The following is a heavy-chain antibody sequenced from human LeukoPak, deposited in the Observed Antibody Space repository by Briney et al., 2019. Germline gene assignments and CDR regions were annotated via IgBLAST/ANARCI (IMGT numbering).Heavy chain of an antibody. CDR3: ARAGTGNIVVVPAAIRGNWFDP. D-gene: IGHD2-2*02. CDR2: ISAYNGNT. V-gene: IGHV1-18*01. CDR1: GYTFTSYG. J-gene: IGHJ5*02. Sequence: ASVKVSCKASGYTFTSYGISWVRQAPAQGLEWMGWISAYNGNTNYAQKLQCRVTMTTDTSTSTAYMELRSLRSDDTAVYYCARAGTGNIVVVPAAIRGNWFDPWGQGTLVTVSS.